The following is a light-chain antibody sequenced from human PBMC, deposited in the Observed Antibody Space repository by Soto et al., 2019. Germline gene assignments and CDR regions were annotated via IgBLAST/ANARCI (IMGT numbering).Light chain of an antibody. J-gene: IGKJ1*01. Sequence: EIVLTQSPGTLSLSPEERATLSCRASQSVSRYLAWYQQKPGQAPRLLIYDASTRATGISARFSGSGSGTDFTLTISSLEPEDFAMYYCQQRSNWPVTFGQGTKVEVK. CDR1: QSVSRY. V-gene: IGKV3-11*01. CDR2: DAS. CDR3: QQRSNWPVT.